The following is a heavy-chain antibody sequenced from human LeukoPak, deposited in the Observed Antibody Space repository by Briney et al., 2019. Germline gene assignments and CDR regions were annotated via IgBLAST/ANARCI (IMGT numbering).Heavy chain of an antibody. V-gene: IGHV1-24*01. D-gene: IGHD2-2*01. CDR2: FDPEDSET. J-gene: IGHJ3*02. CDR1: GYTLTELS. CDR3: ATGDGYCSSTSCYRAFDI. Sequence: ASVKVSCKVSGYTLTELSMHWVRQAPGKGLEWMGGFDPEDSETIYAQKFQGRVTMTEDTSTDTAYMELSSLRSEDTAVYYCATGDGYCSSTSCYRAFDIWGQGTMVTVSS.